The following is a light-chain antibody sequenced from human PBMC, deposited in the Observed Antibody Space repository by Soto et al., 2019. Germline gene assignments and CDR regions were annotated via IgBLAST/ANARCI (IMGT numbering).Light chain of an antibody. CDR3: QSYDSSLSGSV. Sequence: QSVLTQPPSVSGAPGQRVTISCTGSSSNIGAGYVYWYQQLPGTDPKLLIYGNSNRPSGVPDRLSGSKSGTSASLAITGLQAEDEADYYCQSYDSSLSGSVFGGGTQLTVL. J-gene: IGLJ3*02. CDR2: GNS. CDR1: SSNIGAGY. V-gene: IGLV1-40*01.